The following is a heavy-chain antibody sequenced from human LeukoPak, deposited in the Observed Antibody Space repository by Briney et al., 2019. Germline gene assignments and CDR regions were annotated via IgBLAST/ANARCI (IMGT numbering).Heavy chain of an antibody. V-gene: IGHV3-48*03. Sequence: PGGSLRLSCAASGITFSSYEMNWVRQAPGKGLEWVSYISNSGSTVYYADSVKGRFTISRDNSKNTLYLQMNSLRAEDTALYFCARRFMYYFDYWGQGTLVTVSS. CDR2: ISNSGSTV. CDR1: GITFSSYE. J-gene: IGHJ4*02. CDR3: ARRFMYYFDY. D-gene: IGHD3-10*02.